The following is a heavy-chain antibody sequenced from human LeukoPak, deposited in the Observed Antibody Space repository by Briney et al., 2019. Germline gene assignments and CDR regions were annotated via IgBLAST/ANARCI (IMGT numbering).Heavy chain of an antibody. CDR1: GFTFSSYA. CDR2: ISGSGGST. CDR3: AKDQPPWEHYRYLQH. Sequence: GGSLRLSCAASGFTFSSYAMSWVRQAPGKGLEWVSAISGSGGSTYYADSVRGRFTISRDNSKNTLYLRMNSLRAEDTAVYYCAKDQPPWEHYRYLQHWGQGTLVTVSS. D-gene: IGHD1-26*01. V-gene: IGHV3-23*01. J-gene: IGHJ1*01.